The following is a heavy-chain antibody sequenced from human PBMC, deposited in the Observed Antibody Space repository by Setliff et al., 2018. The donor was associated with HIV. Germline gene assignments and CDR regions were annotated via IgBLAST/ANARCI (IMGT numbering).Heavy chain of an antibody. J-gene: IGHJ5*02. CDR2: ISDYNNNV. CDR3: ARRADWFDL. CDR1: GYAFSKFS. Sequence: ASVKVSCKSSGYAFSKFSRTWVRQAPGQGLEWMGWISDYNNNVEYAEKFQGRVTMTKDTSTGIAYLELRGMRPDDTDLYFCARRADWFDLWGQGTLVTVSS. V-gene: IGHV1-18*01.